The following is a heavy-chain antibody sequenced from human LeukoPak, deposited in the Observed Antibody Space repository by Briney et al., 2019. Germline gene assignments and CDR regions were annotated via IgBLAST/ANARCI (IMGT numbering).Heavy chain of an antibody. V-gene: IGHV3-13*04. J-gene: IGHJ3*02. D-gene: IGHD3-10*01. CDR1: GFTFSSYD. CDR3: GRVSYGSGSYYAFDI. Sequence: GGSLRLSCAASGFTFSSYDKHWVRQATGKGLEWVSPIGTAGDTYYPGSVKGRFTISRENAKNSLYLQMNSLRGGDTAVYYCGRVSYGSGSYYAFDIWGQGTMVTVSS. CDR2: IGTAGDT.